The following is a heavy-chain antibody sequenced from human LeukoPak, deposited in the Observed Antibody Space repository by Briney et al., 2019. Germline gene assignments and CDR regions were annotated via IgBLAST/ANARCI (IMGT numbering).Heavy chain of an antibody. D-gene: IGHD3-22*01. Sequence: GGSLRLSCATSGLTFSGSDIHWARHASGKALEWVGRIRSKANSLATTDVASVKGTFTISRDDSKNTAYLEMSSLKTEDPAVYYCTRPSYDSSVSGVVYWGQGTLVTVSS. J-gene: IGHJ4*02. CDR2: IRSKANSLAT. CDR3: TRPSYDSSVSGVVY. CDR1: GLTFSGSD. V-gene: IGHV3-73*01.